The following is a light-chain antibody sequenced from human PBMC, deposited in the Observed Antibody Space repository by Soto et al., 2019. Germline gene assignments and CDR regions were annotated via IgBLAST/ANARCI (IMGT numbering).Light chain of an antibody. V-gene: IGLV2-14*01. CDR3: SSYTNTTTVI. Sequence: QSALTQPASVSGSPGQSITISCTGTSGDVGGYKYVSWYQQHPGKAPKLIIYEVSNRPSGVSNRFSGSKSGNTASLTISGLQAEDEADYYCSSYTNTTTVIFGGGTKVTVL. CDR2: EVS. CDR1: SGDVGGYKY. J-gene: IGLJ2*01.